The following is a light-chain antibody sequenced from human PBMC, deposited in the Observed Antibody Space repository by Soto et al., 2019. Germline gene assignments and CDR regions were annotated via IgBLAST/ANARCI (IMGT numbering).Light chain of an antibody. V-gene: IGKV1-12*01. J-gene: IGKJ4*01. CDR1: QGISTW. CDR2: AAS. Sequence: DIQMTQSPSSVSASVGDRVTITCRASQGISTWLAWYQRKPGKAPKLLIYAASSLQSGVPSRFSGSGSGTDFTLTISSLQPEDFATYYCQQGNTFPLTFGGGTKVEIE. CDR3: QQGNTFPLT.